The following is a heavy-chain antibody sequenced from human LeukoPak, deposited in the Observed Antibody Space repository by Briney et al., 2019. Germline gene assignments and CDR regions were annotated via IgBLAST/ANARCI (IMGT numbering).Heavy chain of an antibody. D-gene: IGHD3-3*01. Sequence: SETLSLTCTVSGGSISSSSYYWGWIRQPPGKGLEWIGSIYYSGSTYYNPSLKSRVTISVDTSKNQFPLRLSSVTTADTAVYYCARSLFPDLFGDRNWFDPWGQGTLVTVSS. CDR1: GGSISSSSYY. J-gene: IGHJ5*02. CDR3: ARSLFPDLFGDRNWFDP. V-gene: IGHV4-39*06. CDR2: IYYSGST.